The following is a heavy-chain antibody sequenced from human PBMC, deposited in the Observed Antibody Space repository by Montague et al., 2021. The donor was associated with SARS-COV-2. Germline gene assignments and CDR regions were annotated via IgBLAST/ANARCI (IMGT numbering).Heavy chain of an antibody. CDR2: IYYSGRT. J-gene: IGHJ6*02. V-gene: IGHV4-31*03. CDR1: GGSISSGGYY. D-gene: IGHD2-2*01. Sequence: TLSLTCTVSGGSISSGGYYWSSFRHHPRNGLVWLGYIYYSGRTYYNPSLKSRVTISVDTSKNQFSLKLSSVTAADTAEYYCATESLGYCSSTSCYGPHYGMDVWGQGTTVTVSS. CDR3: ATESLGYCSSTSCYGPHYGMDV.